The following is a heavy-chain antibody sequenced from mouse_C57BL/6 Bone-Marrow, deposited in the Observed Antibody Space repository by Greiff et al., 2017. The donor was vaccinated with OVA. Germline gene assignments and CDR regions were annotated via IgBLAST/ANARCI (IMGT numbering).Heavy chain of an antibody. V-gene: IGHV1-19*01. D-gene: IGHD1-1*01. J-gene: IGHJ1*03. CDR1: GYTFTDYY. Sequence: VHVKQSGPVLVKPGASVKMSCKASGYTFTDYYMNWVKQSHGKSLEWIGVINPYNGGTSYNQKFKGKATLTVDKSSSTAYMELNSLTSEDSAVYYCARGDGTWYFDVWGTGTTVTVSS. CDR2: INPYNGGT. CDR3: ARGDGTWYFDV.